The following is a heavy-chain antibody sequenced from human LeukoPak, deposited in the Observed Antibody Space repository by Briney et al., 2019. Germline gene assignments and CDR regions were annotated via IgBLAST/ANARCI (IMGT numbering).Heavy chain of an antibody. D-gene: IGHD3-10*01. CDR3: ARAMVRGVIITPLNY. V-gene: IGHV4-34*01. J-gene: IGHJ4*02. CDR1: GGSFSGYY. Sequence: SSETLSLTCAVYGGSFSGYYWSWIRQPPGKGLEWIGEINHSGSTNYNPSLKSRATISVDTSKNQFSLKLSSVTAADTAVYYCARAMVRGVIITPLNYWGQGTLVTVSS. CDR2: INHSGST.